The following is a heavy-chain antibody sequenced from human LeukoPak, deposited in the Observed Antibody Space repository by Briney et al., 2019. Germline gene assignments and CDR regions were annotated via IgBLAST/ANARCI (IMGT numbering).Heavy chain of an antibody. CDR1: GYSFTSYW. CDR3: ARQYMGSSWYFGFDY. Sequence: GESLKISCKGSGYSFTSYWIGWVRQMPGKGLEWMGIIYPGDSDTRYSPSFQGQVTISADKSICTAYLQWSSLKASDTAMYYCARQYMGSSWYFGFDYWGQGTLVTVSS. V-gene: IGHV5-51*01. D-gene: IGHD6-13*01. J-gene: IGHJ4*02. CDR2: IYPGDSDT.